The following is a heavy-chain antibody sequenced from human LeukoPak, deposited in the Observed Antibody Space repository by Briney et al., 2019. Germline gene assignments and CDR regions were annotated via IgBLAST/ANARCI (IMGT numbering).Heavy chain of an antibody. CDR2: ISASGGST. D-gene: IGHD2-21*02. CDR3: AKDLMVVTAYFDY. Sequence: PGGSLRLSCAASGFTFTSYAMSWVRQAPGKGLEWVSAISASGGSTYYADSVKGRFTISRDNSKNTLYLQMNSLRAEDTAVYYCAKDLMVVTAYFDYWGQGTLVTVSS. J-gene: IGHJ4*02. CDR1: GFTFTSYA. V-gene: IGHV3-23*01.